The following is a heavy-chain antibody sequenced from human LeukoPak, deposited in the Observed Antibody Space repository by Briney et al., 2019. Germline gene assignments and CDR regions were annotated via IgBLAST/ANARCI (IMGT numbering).Heavy chain of an antibody. D-gene: IGHD2-2*01. Sequence: PSETLSLTCAVYGGSFSGYYWSWIRQPPGKGLEWIGENNHSGSTNYNPSLKSRVTISVDTSKNQFSLKLSSVTAADTAVYYCARGRPVPAAMDYYYYYMDVWGKGTTVTVSS. CDR2: NNHSGST. J-gene: IGHJ6*03. V-gene: IGHV4-34*01. CDR1: GGSFSGYY. CDR3: ARGRPVPAAMDYYYYYMDV.